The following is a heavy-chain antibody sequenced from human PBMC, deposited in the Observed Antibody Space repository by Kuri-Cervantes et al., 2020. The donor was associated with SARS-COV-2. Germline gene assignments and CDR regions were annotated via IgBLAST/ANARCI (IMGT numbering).Heavy chain of an antibody. Sequence: GSLRLSCTVPGGSISSYYWNWIRQPAGKGLQWIGHIYTSGSTNYNPSLKSRVTLSVDTSKNQFSLKLSSVTAADTAVYYCARGSSSWPKHSFDYWGQGTLVTVSS. CDR1: GGSISSYY. J-gene: IGHJ4*02. CDR3: ARGSSSWPKHSFDY. D-gene: IGHD6-13*01. V-gene: IGHV4-4*07. CDR2: IYTSGST.